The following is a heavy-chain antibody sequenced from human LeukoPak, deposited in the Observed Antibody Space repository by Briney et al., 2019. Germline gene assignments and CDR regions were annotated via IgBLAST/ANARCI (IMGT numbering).Heavy chain of an antibody. CDR3: ARTRGPYGDSENYYYYYMDV. Sequence: SETLSLTCAVYGGSFSGYYWSWIRQPPGKGLEWIGEINHSGSTNYNPSLKSRVTISVDTSKNQFSLKLSSVTAADTAVYYCARTRGPYGDSENYYYYYMDVWGKGTAVTVSS. J-gene: IGHJ6*03. V-gene: IGHV4-34*01. CDR2: INHSGST. D-gene: IGHD4-17*01. CDR1: GGSFSGYY.